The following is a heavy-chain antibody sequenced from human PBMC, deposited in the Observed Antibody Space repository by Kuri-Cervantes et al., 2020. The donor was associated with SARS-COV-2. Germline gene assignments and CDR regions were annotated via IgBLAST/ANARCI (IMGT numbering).Heavy chain of an antibody. CDR2: IRYDGSNK. D-gene: IGHD3-10*01. CDR1: GFTFSSYG. Sequence: GESLKISCAASGFTFSSYGMHWVRQAPGKGLEWVAFIRYDGSNKYYADSVKGRFTISRDNAKNSLYLQMNSLRAEDTAVYYCARGMAYYYGSGSYYYYYYYGVDVWGQGTTVTVSS. CDR3: ARGMAYYYGSGSYYYYYYYGVDV. V-gene: IGHV3-30*02. J-gene: IGHJ6*02.